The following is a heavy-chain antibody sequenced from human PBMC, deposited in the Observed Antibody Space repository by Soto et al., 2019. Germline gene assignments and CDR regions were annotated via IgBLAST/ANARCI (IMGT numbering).Heavy chain of an antibody. CDR1: GYTFSGFY. D-gene: IGHD6-19*01. V-gene: IGHV1-2*02. Sequence: ASVKVSCKASGYTFSGFYMHWVRQAPGQGLEWMGWINPNSGGTKSAEKFQGRVTMTRDTSISTAYMELSRLTSDDTAVYYCASAAVTGTAGLDVWGQGTQVTV. CDR2: INPNSGGT. CDR3: ASAAVTGTAGLDV. J-gene: IGHJ4*02.